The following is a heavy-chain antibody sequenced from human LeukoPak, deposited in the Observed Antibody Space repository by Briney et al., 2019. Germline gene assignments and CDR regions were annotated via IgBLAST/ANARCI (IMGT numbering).Heavy chain of an antibody. J-gene: IGHJ4*02. CDR3: AILGASLGYCSGSSCFDDY. CDR2: ISAFNGNT. D-gene: IGHD2-15*01. V-gene: IGHV1-18*01. Sequence: GASVKVSCKASGYTFTTYIIHWVRQAPGQGPEWMGWISAFNGNTNYAQKLQGRVTMTTDTSTSTAYMELRSLRSDDTAVYYCAILGASLGYCSGSSCFDDYGGQGLVVAVSA. CDR1: GYTFTTYI.